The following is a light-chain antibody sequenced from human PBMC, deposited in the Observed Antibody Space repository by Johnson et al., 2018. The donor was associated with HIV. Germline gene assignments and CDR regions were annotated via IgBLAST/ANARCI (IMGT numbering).Light chain of an antibody. CDR1: SSNIGNNY. CDR3: GTWDNSLCVFV. CDR2: ENN. Sequence: QSLLTQPPSVSAAPGQKVTISCSGSSSNIGNNYVSWYQQFPGTAPKLLIYENNKRPSGIPDRFSGSKSGTSATLGITGLQTGDDADYYCGTWDNSLCVFVFGTGTKVTVL. V-gene: IGLV1-51*02. J-gene: IGLJ1*01.